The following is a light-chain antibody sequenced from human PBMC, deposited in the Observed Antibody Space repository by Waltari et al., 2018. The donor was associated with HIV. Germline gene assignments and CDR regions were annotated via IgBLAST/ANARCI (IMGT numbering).Light chain of an antibody. Sequence: QSVVTQPPSASGTPGQRVTMSCSGSASNIGGNTVNWYQHLPQTAPKLLIYNNDERPSGVPDLCSASKTGTSASLDISGLQSEDEADYYCATWDDGLSGWVFGGGTKLTVL. CDR3: ATWDDGLSGWV. CDR1: ASNIGGNT. CDR2: NND. V-gene: IGLV1-44*01. J-gene: IGLJ3*02.